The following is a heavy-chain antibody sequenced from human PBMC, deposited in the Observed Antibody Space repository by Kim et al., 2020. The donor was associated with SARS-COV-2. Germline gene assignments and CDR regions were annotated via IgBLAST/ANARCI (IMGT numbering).Heavy chain of an antibody. D-gene: IGHD6-6*01. Sequence: SVKVSCKASGGTFSSYAISWVRQAPGQGLEWMGGIIPIFGTANYAQKFQGRVTITADESTSTAYMELSSLRSEDTAVYYCAREAGAARPGWFDPWGQGTLVTVSS. CDR2: IIPIFGTA. CDR1: GGTFSSYA. CDR3: AREAGAARPGWFDP. J-gene: IGHJ5*02. V-gene: IGHV1-69*13.